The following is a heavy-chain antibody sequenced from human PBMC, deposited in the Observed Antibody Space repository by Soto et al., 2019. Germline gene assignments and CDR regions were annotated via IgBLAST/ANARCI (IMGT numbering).Heavy chain of an antibody. J-gene: IGHJ5*02. Sequence: PSGTLSLPCTGSRSSVSTVAYYLGWVRQRPGKGLAGVGPAYESGYTYYSTSLKGRLTIALDRSKPQFSLALTSVTAADTAVYYCVRALRHRAMVYPWFDPWGQGRLPTVSS. D-gene: IGHD5-18*01. CDR2: AYESGYT. V-gene: IGHV4-31*03. CDR1: RSSVSTVAYY. CDR3: VRALRHRAMVYPWFDP.